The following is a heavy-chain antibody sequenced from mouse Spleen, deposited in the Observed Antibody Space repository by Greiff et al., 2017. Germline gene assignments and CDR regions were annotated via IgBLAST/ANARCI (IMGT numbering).Heavy chain of an antibody. J-gene: IGHJ1*01. CDR1: GYTFTSYY. CDR3: ADGYWYFDV. Sequence: QVQLQQSGPELVKPGASVKMSCKASGYTFTSYYIHWVKQRPGQGLEWIGWIYPGDGSTKYNEKFKGKTTLTADKSSSTAYMLLSSLTSEDSAIYFCADGYWYFDVWGAGTTVTVSS. CDR2: IYPGDGST. V-gene: IGHV1S56*01.